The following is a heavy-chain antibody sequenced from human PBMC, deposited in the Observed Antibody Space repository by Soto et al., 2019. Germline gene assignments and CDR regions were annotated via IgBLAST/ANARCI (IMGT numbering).Heavy chain of an antibody. Sequence: GGSLRLSCAASGFTFSSYSMNWVRQAPGKGLEWVSAISGSGGSTYYADSVKGRCTISRDNSKNTLYLQMNSLRAEDKAVYYCAKDRPGAGYYFDYWGQGTLVTVSS. J-gene: IGHJ4*02. D-gene: IGHD3-10*01. CDR2: ISGSGGST. V-gene: IGHV3-23*01. CDR3: AKDRPGAGYYFDY. CDR1: GFTFSSYS.